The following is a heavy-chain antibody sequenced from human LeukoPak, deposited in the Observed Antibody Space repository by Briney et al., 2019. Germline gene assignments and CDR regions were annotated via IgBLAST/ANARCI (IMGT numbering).Heavy chain of an antibody. J-gene: IGHJ4*02. D-gene: IGHD6-13*01. CDR3: ARGHSSSWYGSLVY. CDR2: INPNSGGT. CDR1: GYTFTSYD. V-gene: IGHV1-2*02. Sequence: ASVKVSCKASGYTFTSYDINWVRQATGQGLEWMGWINPNSGGTNYAQKFQGRVTMTRDTSISTAYMELSRLRSDDTAVYYCARGHSSSWYGSLVYWGQGTLVTVSS.